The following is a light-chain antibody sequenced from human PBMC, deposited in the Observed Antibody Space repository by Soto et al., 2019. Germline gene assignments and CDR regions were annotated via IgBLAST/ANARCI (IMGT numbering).Light chain of an antibody. V-gene: IGKV1-5*03. Sequence: DIQMTQSPSTLSGSVGDRVTITCRASQTISSWLAWYQQKPGKAPKLLIYKASTLKSGVPSRFSGSGSGTGFTLTISSLQPDDFATYYCQHYNSYSEALGQGTKVAIK. CDR3: QHYNSYSEA. CDR2: KAS. CDR1: QTISSW. J-gene: IGKJ1*01.